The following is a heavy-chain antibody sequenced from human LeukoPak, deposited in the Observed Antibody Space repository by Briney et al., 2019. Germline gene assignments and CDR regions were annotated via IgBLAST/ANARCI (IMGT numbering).Heavy chain of an antibody. V-gene: IGHV4-39*07. J-gene: IGHJ3*02. CDR3: ARSRSGYSYDHAAFEI. CDR1: GGSISSSSSY. Sequence: SETLSLTCTVSGGSISSSSSYWGWIRQPPGKGLEWIGSIHYSGNTYYNPSLKSRVTISVDTSKNQFSLKLSSVTAADTAVYYCARSRSGYSYDHAAFEIWGQGTMVTVSS. D-gene: IGHD5-18*01. CDR2: IHYSGNT.